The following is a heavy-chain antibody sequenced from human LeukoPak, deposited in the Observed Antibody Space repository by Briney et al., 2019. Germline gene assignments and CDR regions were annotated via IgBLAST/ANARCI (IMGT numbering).Heavy chain of an antibody. CDR1: GYIFTSYW. CDR2: IAPFDSDT. V-gene: IGHV5-51*01. D-gene: IGHD1-26*01. J-gene: IGHJ4*02. Sequence: GESLRIPCKGSGYIFTSYWIAWVRQMPGKGLESMGIIAPFDSDTRYSPSFQGQVIISSDKSVNTAYLQWSSLQASDTAIYFCARSERVGATASFDSWGQGTLVTVSS. CDR3: ARSERVGATASFDS.